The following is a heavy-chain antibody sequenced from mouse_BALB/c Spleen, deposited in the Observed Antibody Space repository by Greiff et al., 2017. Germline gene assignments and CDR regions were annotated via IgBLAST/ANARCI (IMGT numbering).Heavy chain of an antibody. D-gene: IGHD2-1*01. CDR1: GYTFSSYW. Sequence: VQLQQSGAELMKPGASVKISCKATGYTFSSYWIEWVKQRPGHGLEWIGEILPGSGSTNYNEKFKGKATFTADTSSNTAYMQLSSLTSEDSAVYYCARGCCGNYDWFADWGEGTLVTVSA. CDR3: ARGCCGNYDWFAD. CDR2: ILPGSGST. V-gene: IGHV1-9*01. J-gene: IGHJ3*01.